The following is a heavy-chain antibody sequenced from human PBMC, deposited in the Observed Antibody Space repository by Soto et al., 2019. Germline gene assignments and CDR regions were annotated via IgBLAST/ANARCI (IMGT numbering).Heavy chain of an antibody. J-gene: IGHJ5*02. CDR1: GFTFSSYA. V-gene: IGHV3-23*01. Sequence: PGGSLRLSCAASGFTFSSYAMIWVRQAPGKGLEWVSAISVSGGSTYYADSVKGRFTISRDNSKNTLYLQMNSLRAEDTAVYYCAKDPVGATLYNWFDPWGQGTLVTVSS. D-gene: IGHD1-26*01. CDR2: ISVSGGST. CDR3: AKDPVGATLYNWFDP.